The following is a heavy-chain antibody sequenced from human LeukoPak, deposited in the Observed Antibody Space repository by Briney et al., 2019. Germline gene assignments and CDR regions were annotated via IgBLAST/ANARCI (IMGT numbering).Heavy chain of an antibody. CDR2: IYSSGGST. CDR1: GFTFSNYA. V-gene: IGHV3-23*01. J-gene: IGHJ4*02. D-gene: IGHD3-10*01. Sequence: GGSLRLSCAASGFTFSNYAMSWVRQAPGKGLEWVSSIYSSGGSTYYADSVKGRFTISRDNSKNTLYLQMNSLRAEDTAVYYCAKDYGSGTSGAYYFDYWGQGSLVTVSS. CDR3: AKDYGSGTSGAYYFDY.